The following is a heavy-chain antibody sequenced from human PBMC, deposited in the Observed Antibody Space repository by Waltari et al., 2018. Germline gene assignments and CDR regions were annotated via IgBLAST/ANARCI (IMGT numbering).Heavy chain of an antibody. CDR2: INVDGSST. J-gene: IGHJ4*02. CDR3: TRGEINYSRFDY. D-gene: IGHD4-4*01. V-gene: IGHV3-74*01. Sequence: EVQLVESGGDLVQPGGSLRLSCAASGFTFSNYWMHWVRQAPGKGLAWVSRINVDGSSTVYANSVAGRFTISRDNAKNTVYLEMSGLRAEDTAVYYCTRGEINYSRFDYWGQVSLVTVSS. CDR1: GFTFSNYW.